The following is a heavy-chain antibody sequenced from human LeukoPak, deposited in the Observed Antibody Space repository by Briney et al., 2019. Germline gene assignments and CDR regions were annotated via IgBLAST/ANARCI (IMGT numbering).Heavy chain of an antibody. CDR2: INHSGST. CDR3: ARARSVPAAMTVRHAFDI. Sequence: SETLFLTCAVYGGSLSGYYWSWIRQPPGKGLEWIGEINHSGSTNYDPSLKSRVTISVDTSKNQFSLKLSSVTAADTAVYYCARARSVPAAMTVRHAFDIWGQGTMVTVSS. CDR1: GGSLSGYY. D-gene: IGHD2-2*01. J-gene: IGHJ3*02. V-gene: IGHV4-34*01.